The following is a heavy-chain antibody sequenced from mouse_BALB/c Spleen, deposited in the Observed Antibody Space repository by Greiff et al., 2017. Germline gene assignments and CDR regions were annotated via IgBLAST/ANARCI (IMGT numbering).Heavy chain of an antibody. CDR3: ARDRGWLRRDYAMDY. J-gene: IGHJ4*01. CDR1: GFSLTSYG. D-gene: IGHD2-2*01. Sequence: QVQLKESGPGLVAPSQSLSITCTVSGFSLTSYGVHWVRQPPGKGLEWLGVIWAGGSTNYNSALMSRLSISKDNSKSQVFLKMNSLQTDDTAMYYCARDRGWLRRDYAMDYWGQGTSVTVSS. V-gene: IGHV2-9*02. CDR2: IWAGGST.